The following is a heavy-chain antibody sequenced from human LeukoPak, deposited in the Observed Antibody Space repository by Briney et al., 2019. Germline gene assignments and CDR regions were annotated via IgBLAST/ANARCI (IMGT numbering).Heavy chain of an antibody. Sequence: GESLKISCKGSGYSFTSYWIGWVRQMPGKGLEWMGIIYPGDSDTRYSPSFQGQVTISADKSIGTAYLQWSSLKASDTTMYYCARHLADWSFDYWGQGTLVTVSS. V-gene: IGHV5-51*01. D-gene: IGHD2-21*01. CDR1: GYSFTSYW. CDR2: IYPGDSDT. J-gene: IGHJ4*02. CDR3: ARHLADWSFDY.